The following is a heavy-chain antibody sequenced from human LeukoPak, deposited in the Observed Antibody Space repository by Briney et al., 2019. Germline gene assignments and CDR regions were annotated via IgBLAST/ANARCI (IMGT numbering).Heavy chain of an antibody. J-gene: IGHJ5*02. CDR3: ARASRWFDP. CDR1: GGSISSGGYS. V-gene: IGHV4-30-2*01. CDR2: IYHSGST. D-gene: IGHD6-13*01. Sequence: SQTLSLTCAVSGGSISSGGYSWSWIRQPPGKGLEWIGYIYHSGSTYYNPSLKSRVTISVDRSKNQFSLKLSSVTAADTAVYYCARASRWFDPWGQGTLVTVSS.